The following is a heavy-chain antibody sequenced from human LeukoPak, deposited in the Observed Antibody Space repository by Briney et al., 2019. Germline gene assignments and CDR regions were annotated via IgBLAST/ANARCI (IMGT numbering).Heavy chain of an antibody. D-gene: IGHD2-2*01. CDR3: AKDHLGQLLSDDPYYYYYYYMDV. V-gene: IGHV3-30*02. CDR1: GFTFSSYG. J-gene: IGHJ6*03. Sequence: GGSLRLSCAASGFTFSSYGMHWVRQAPGKGLEWVAFIRYDGSNKYYAASVKGRFTISRDNSKNTLNLQMNSLRAEDTAVYYCAKDHLGQLLSDDPYYYYYYYMDVWGKGTTVTISS. CDR2: IRYDGSNK.